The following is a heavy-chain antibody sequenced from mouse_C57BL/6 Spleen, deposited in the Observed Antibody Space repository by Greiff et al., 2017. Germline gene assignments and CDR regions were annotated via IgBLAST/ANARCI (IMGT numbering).Heavy chain of an antibody. V-gene: IGHV1-52*01. CDR3: ARYDDGYYHVYFDY. J-gene: IGHJ2*01. CDR2: IDPSDSGT. Sequence: QVQLQQPGAELVRPGSSVKLSCKASGYTFTSYWMHWVKQRPIQGLEWIGNIDPSDSGTNYNQKFKDKATLTVDKASSTAYMQLSSLTSEDSAVYYGARYDDGYYHVYFDYWGQGTTLTVSS. CDR1: GYTFTSYW. D-gene: IGHD2-3*01.